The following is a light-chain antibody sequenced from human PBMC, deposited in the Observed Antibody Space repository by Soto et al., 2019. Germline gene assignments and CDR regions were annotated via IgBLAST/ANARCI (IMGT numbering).Light chain of an antibody. CDR1: QSISNK. Sequence: EIMITQSPAALSVSPGERAPLSCRASQSISNKLAWYQQKPGQAPRLLIYGASTRATGIPARFSGSGSGTDFTLTISSLQSEDFAVYYCQQYGSSPTFGQGTKVDIK. J-gene: IGKJ1*01. CDR3: QQYGSSPT. V-gene: IGKV3-15*01. CDR2: GAS.